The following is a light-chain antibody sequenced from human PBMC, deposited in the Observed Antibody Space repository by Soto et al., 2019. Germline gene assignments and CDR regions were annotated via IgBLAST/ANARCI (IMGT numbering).Light chain of an antibody. CDR2: DAS. CDR3: HQRSNCPPGT. CDR1: QSVSSY. J-gene: IGKJ5*01. V-gene: IGKV3-11*01. Sequence: EIVLTQSPATLSLSPGERATLSCRASQSVSSYLAWYQQKPGQAPRLLIYDASNRATGIPARFIGSGSGTDVSLISISLEPEDFAVYYFHQRSNCPPGTFGQGTRLDIK.